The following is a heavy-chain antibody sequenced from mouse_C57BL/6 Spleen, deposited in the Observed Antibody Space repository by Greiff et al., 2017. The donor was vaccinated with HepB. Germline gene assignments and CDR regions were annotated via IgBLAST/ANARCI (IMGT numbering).Heavy chain of an antibody. V-gene: IGHV1-26*01. CDR3: ARRDYYGSSYDY. CDR2: INPNNGGT. D-gene: IGHD1-1*01. CDR1: GYTFTDYY. Sequence: VQLQQSGPELVKPGASVKISCKASGYTFTDYYVNWVKQSHGKSLEWIGDINPNNGGTSYNQKFKGKATLTVDKSSSTAYMELRSLTSEDSAVYYCARRDYYGSSYDYWGQGTTLTVSS. J-gene: IGHJ2*01.